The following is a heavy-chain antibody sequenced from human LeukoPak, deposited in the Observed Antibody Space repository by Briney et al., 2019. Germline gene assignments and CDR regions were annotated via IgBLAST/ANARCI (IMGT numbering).Heavy chain of an antibody. CDR2: ISGSGGST. CDR1: GFTFSSYA. CDR3: ARSGAGEDYFHY. D-gene: IGHD3-10*01. Sequence: GGSLRLSCAASGFTFSSYAMSWVRQAPGKGLEWVSAISGSGGSTYYADSVKGRFTISRDNSKNTLYLQMNSLRAEDTAVYFCARSGAGEDYFHYWGQGSLVIVSS. V-gene: IGHV3-23*01. J-gene: IGHJ4*02.